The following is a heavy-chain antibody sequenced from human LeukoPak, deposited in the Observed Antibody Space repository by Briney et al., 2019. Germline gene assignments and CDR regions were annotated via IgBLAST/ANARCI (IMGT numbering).Heavy chain of an antibody. J-gene: IGHJ4*02. D-gene: IGHD6-19*01. CDR3: ARESEVPGGRSWDF. V-gene: IGHV4-4*07. CDR1: GGSISSYY. Sequence: SETLSLTCTVSGGSISSYYWTWIRQPAGKGLEWIGRIHPSGTTNHNPSLKSRVIMSLDMSNNQFSLKVRSVTAADTAVYYCARESEVPGGRSWDFWGQGTLVTVSS. CDR2: IHPSGTT.